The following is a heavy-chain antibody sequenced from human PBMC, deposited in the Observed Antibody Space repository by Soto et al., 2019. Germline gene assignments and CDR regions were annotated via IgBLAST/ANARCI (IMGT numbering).Heavy chain of an antibody. CDR3: ARLGGYYQAFDS. V-gene: IGHV4-59*08. CDR2: IYYTGTT. J-gene: IGHJ4*02. D-gene: IGHD3-22*01. CDR1: GGSIRDYY. Sequence: SEILCLTCTVSGGSIRDYYWGWIRQSPGKGLEWIGYIYYTGTTKYNPSLKSRVTISVDSSKNQFSLKLDSVTAADTAVYYCARLGGYYQAFDSWGQGTLVTVSS.